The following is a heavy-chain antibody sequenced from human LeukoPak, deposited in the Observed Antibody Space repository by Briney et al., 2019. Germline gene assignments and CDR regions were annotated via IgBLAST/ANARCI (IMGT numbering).Heavy chain of an antibody. D-gene: IGHD5-24*01. J-gene: IGHJ4*02. V-gene: IGHV3-23*01. Sequence: GGSLRLSRAASGFTFTSYAMSWVRQAPGKGLEWVSAISGSGGSTYYADSVKGRFTISRDNSKSTLFLQMNSLRAEDTAVYYCAKDPRVGSRVATPCHWGQGTLVTVSS. CDR3: AKDPRVGSRVATPCH. CDR1: GFTFTSYA. CDR2: ISGSGGST.